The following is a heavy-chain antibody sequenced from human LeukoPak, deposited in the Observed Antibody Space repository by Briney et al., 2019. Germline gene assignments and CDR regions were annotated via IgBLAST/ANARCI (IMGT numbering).Heavy chain of an antibody. CDR1: GFTFSNYA. Sequence: GGSLRLSCAASGFTFSNYAMRWVRQAPGKGLEWVAIISYDGSNKYYADSVKGRFTISRDNSKNTLYLQMNSLRAEDTAVYYCASSVTTGGSFDYWGQGTLVTVSS. D-gene: IGHD4-17*01. CDR2: ISYDGSNK. J-gene: IGHJ4*02. CDR3: ASSVTTGGSFDY. V-gene: IGHV3-30*04.